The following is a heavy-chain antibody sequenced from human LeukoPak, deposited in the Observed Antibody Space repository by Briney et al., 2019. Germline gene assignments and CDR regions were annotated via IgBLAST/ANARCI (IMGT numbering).Heavy chain of an antibody. CDR3: ARPISRSIMINGFDH. D-gene: IGHD3-16*01. CDR1: GYTFTDYA. V-gene: IGHV7-4-1*02. CDR2: INTNTGNP. J-gene: IGHJ4*02. Sequence: GASVKVSCKASGYTFTDYAMNWVRQAPGQGLEWMGWINTNTGNPTYAQGTTGRFVFSLDTSVSTAYLQISSLKAEDIAVYYCARPISRSIMINGFDHWGQGTLVTVSS.